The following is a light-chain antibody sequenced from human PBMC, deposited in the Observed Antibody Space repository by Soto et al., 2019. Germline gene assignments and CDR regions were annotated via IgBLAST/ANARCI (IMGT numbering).Light chain of an antibody. CDR2: GAS. CDR1: QSIRYY. CDR3: HPRNSYSQT. J-gene: IGKJ1*01. Sequence: DIQLTQSPPTLSASVGDRVTITCRASQSIRYYLAWYQQMPGKAPKLLIYGASSLQSGVPSRFSGSGSGTEFTLTISSLQPDDFATYFCHPRNSYSQTFGQGTK. V-gene: IGKV1-5*01.